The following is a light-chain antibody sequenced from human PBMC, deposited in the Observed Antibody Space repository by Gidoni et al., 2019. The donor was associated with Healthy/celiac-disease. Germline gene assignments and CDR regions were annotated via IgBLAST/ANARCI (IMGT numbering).Light chain of an antibody. Sequence: SYALTQPPSVSVPPGQTASITCSGDKLGDKYACWYQQKPGQSPVLVIYQDSKRPSGIPERFSGSNSGNTATLTISGTQAMDEADYYCQAWDSSTYVFGTGTKVT. V-gene: IGLV3-1*01. CDR2: QDS. CDR1: KLGDKY. CDR3: QAWDSSTYV. J-gene: IGLJ1*01.